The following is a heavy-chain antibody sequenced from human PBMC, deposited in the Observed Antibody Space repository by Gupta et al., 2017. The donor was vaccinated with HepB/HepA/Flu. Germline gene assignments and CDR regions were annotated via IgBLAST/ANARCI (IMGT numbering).Heavy chain of an antibody. V-gene: IGHV1-2*02. Sequence: QVQLVQSGAEVKKPGASVKVSCKASGYTFTGYYMHWVRQAPGQGLEWMGWINPNSGGTNYAQKFQGRVTMTRDAPISTAYMELSRLRSDDTAVYYCARNLGEYCSGGSCYSFGNWFDPWGQGTLVTVSS. CDR2: INPNSGGT. CDR1: GYTFTGYY. D-gene: IGHD2-15*01. CDR3: ARNLGEYCSGGSCYSFGNWFDP. J-gene: IGHJ5*02.